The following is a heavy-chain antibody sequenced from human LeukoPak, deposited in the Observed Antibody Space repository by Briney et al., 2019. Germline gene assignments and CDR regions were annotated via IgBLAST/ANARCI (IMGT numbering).Heavy chain of an antibody. D-gene: IGHD3-22*01. CDR1: GSSFSSSSYY. CDR2: IYYSGST. J-gene: IGHJ5*02. Sequence: TSETLSLTCTVSGSSFSSSSYYWAWIRQPPGKGLEWIGSIYYSGSTYYNPSLKSRVTISVDTSKNQFSLKLNSVAAADTAVYYCARTLVVGLNWFDPWGQGTLVTVSS. V-gene: IGHV4-39*07. CDR3: ARTLVVGLNWFDP.